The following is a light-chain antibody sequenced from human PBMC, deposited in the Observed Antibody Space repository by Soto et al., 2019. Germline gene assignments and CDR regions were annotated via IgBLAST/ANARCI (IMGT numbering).Light chain of an antibody. CDR1: SYDVGSYNL. J-gene: IGLJ1*01. CDR3: CSYASSNTYV. V-gene: IGLV2-23*01. CDR2: EDT. Sequence: QSVLTQPASVSGSPGQSITISCTGTSYDVGSYNLVSWYQQHPGKAPKLMIYEDTKRPSGVSNRFSGSKSGNTASLTISGLQAEDEADYYCCSYASSNTYVFATGTKVTVL.